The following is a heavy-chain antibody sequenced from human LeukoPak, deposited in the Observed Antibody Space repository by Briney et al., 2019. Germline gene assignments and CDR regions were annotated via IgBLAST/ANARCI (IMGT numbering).Heavy chain of an antibody. Sequence: PGGSLRLSCAASGFPFSSHAMSWVRQPPGKGLEWVAAISNGKTYYADSVRGRFAISRGDSTNTVYLHMNSLRDEDTALYHRVREAGYCAPVCVKTNWFDPWGQGTLVTVPS. D-gene: IGHD2-15*01. CDR3: VREAGYCAPVCVKTNWFDP. J-gene: IGHJ5*02. V-gene: IGHV3-23*01. CDR1: GFPFSSHA. CDR2: ISNGKT.